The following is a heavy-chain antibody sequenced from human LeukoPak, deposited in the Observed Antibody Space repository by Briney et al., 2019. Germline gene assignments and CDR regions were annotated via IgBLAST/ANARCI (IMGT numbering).Heavy chain of an antibody. CDR3: ARDDPYSSGWYIVFDI. J-gene: IGHJ3*02. D-gene: IGHD6-19*01. CDR1: GFTFNSHW. V-gene: IGHV3-30-3*01. CDR2: ISYDGTNK. Sequence: PGGSLRLSCVASGFTFNSHWMSWVRQAPGKGLEWVAIISYDGTNKYYADSVKGRFTISRDNSKNTLYLQMNSLRAEDTAVYYCARDDPYSSGWYIVFDIWGQGTMVTVSS.